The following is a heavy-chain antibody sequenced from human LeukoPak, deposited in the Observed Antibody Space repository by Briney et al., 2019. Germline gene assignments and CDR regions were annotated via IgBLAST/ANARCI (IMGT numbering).Heavy chain of an antibody. CDR1: GYTFTSYG. D-gene: IGHD2-21*01. Sequence: ASVKVSCKASGYTFTSYGISWVRQAPGQGLEWMAWISAYNDNTNYAQKFQGRVTMTTDTSTSTAYMELRSLRSDGTAVYYCARGALYGEGWQALWPADYWGQGTLVTVSS. CDR3: ARGALYGEGWQALWPADY. V-gene: IGHV1-18*01. CDR2: ISAYNDNT. J-gene: IGHJ4*02.